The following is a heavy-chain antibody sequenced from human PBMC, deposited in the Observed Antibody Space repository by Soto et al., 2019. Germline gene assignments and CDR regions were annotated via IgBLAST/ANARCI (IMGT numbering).Heavy chain of an antibody. CDR1: GGPFSGYY. CDR2: INHSGST. V-gene: IGHV4-34*01. J-gene: IGHJ6*02. D-gene: IGHD3-16*01. CDR3: ASCCNVAPRRFFGGGDYYGMDV. Sequence: SETLSLTCAVYGGPFSGYYWSWIRQPPGKGLEWIGEINHSGSTNYKPSLKSRVTISVDTSKNQFYLKLSSVTAADTAVYYCASCCNVAPRRFFGGGDYYGMDVWGQGTTVTVSS.